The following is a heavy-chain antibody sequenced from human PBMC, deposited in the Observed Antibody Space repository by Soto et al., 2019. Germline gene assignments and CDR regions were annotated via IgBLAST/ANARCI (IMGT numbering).Heavy chain of an antibody. CDR2: IRNKANRYTT. Sequence: EVQLVESGGGLVQPGGSLRLSCAASGFTFSDHYMDWVRQAPEKGLEWVGRIRNKANRYTTEYAASVKGRFTISRDDSKNSLYLQMNSLKTEDTAVYYCARVGSSGKGYLAWGQGTLVTVSS. J-gene: IGHJ5*02. V-gene: IGHV3-72*01. CDR3: ARVGSSGKGYLA. CDR1: GFTFSDHY. D-gene: IGHD3-10*01.